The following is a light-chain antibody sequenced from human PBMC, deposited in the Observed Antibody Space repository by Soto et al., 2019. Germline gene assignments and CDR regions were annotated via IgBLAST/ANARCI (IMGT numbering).Light chain of an antibody. CDR3: LQYNTWPPIT. CDR1: QSVSSN. CDR2: GAS. J-gene: IGKJ5*01. V-gene: IGKV3D-15*01. Sequence: EIVMTQSPATLSVSPGERATLSCRASQSVSSNLAWYQQKPGQAPRLLIYGASSRATGIPDRFSGSGSGTDFALTISRLEPEDFAVYYCLQYNTWPPITFGQGTRLEIK.